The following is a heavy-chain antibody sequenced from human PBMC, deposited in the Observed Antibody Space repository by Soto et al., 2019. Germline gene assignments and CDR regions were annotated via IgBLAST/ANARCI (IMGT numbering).Heavy chain of an antibody. CDR1: GGSFSGYY. V-gene: IGHV4-34*01. J-gene: IGHJ6*02. CDR3: AVGVDTAMEGWYGMDV. CDR2: INHSGST. Sequence: SETLSLTCAVYGGSFSGYYWSWIRQPPGKGLEWIGEINHSGSTNYNPSLKSRVTISVDTSKNQFSLKPSSVTAADTAVYYCAVGVDTAMEGWYGMDVWGQGTTVTVSS. D-gene: IGHD5-18*01.